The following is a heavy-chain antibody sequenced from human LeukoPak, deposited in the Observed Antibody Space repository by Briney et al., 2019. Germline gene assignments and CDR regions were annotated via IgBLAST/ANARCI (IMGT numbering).Heavy chain of an antibody. V-gene: IGHV3-23*01. CDR1: GFTFSSYA. CDR2: VTGSGGST. J-gene: IGHJ5*02. CDR3: AKAVTGYYYWFDP. Sequence: PGGSLRLSCAASGFTFSSYAMSWVRQAPGKGLEWVSAVTGSGGSTYYADSVKGRFTISRDNSKNTLYLQMNSLRAEDTAVYYCAKAVTGYYYWFDPWGQGTLVTVSS. D-gene: IGHD3-9*01.